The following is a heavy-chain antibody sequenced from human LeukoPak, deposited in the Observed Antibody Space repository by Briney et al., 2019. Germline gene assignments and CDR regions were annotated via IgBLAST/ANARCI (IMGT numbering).Heavy chain of an antibody. CDR3: AREHYFYYMDA. J-gene: IGHJ6*03. CDR1: GLTFSNYW. Sequence: GGSLRLSCAASGLTFSNYWMSWVRQGPGKGLEWVAIVNQGGTQKYYVDSVKGRFTISRDNAENSLYLQMNSLRAEDTAAYYCAREHYFYYMDAWGKGTTVTVSS. CDR2: VNQGGTQK. V-gene: IGHV3-7*01.